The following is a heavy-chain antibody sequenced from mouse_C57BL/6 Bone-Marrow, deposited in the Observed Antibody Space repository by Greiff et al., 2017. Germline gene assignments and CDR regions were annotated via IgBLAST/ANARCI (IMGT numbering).Heavy chain of an antibody. CDR3: ARTTTASPFDY. CDR1: GFTFSDYG. J-gene: IGHJ2*01. CDR2: ISSGSSTI. Sequence: EVKVVESGGGLVKPGGSLKLSCAASGFTFSDYGMHWVRQAPEKGLEWVAYISSGSSTIYYADTVKGRFTISRDNAKNTLFLQMTSLRSEDTAMFYCARTTTASPFDYWGQGTTLTVSS. V-gene: IGHV5-17*01. D-gene: IGHD1-2*01.